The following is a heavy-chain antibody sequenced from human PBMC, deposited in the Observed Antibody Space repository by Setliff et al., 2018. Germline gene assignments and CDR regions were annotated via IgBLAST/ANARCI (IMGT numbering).Heavy chain of an antibody. D-gene: IGHD5-12*01. CDR1: GYSFTSHW. CDR2: IYGRDSDT. CDR3: ARGRRDGYKAGFDP. J-gene: IGHJ5*02. V-gene: IGHV5-51*01. Sequence: GESLKISCKGFGYSFTSHWIGWVRQMPGKGLEWMGIIYGRDSDTRYSPSFQGQVTIPADRSISTAYLQWSSLKASDTAMYYCARGRRDGYKAGFDPWGQGTLVTVSS.